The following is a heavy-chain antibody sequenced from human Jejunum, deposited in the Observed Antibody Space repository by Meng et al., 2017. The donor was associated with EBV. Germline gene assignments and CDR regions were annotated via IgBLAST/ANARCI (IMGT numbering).Heavy chain of an antibody. D-gene: IGHD3-16*01. CDR1: AYTFAGYY. J-gene: IGHJ2*01. CDR3: AREGLVGDLRYFDL. Sequence: QVQLLQSGAEVKKPGASVKFSCKASAYTFAGYYMHWVRQAPGQGLEWMGRINPNSGGANYAQKFQGRVTMTRDTSISTAYMELSRLRSDDTAVYYCAREGLVGDLRYFDLWGRGTLVTVSS. CDR2: INPNSGGA. V-gene: IGHV1-2*06.